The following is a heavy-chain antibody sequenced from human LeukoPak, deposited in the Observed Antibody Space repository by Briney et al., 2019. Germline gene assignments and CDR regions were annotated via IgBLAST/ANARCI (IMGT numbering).Heavy chain of an antibody. CDR2: ISYDGSNK. CDR1: GFTFSSYG. J-gene: IGHJ5*02. D-gene: IGHD3-22*01. Sequence: GGSLRLSCAASGFTFSSYGMHWVRQAPGKGLEWVAVISYDGSNKYYADSVKGRFTISRDNSKNTLYLQMNSLRAEDTAVYYCARELLNYYDSSGYTADGWFDPWGQGTLVTVSS. V-gene: IGHV3-30*03. CDR3: ARELLNYYDSSGYTADGWFDP.